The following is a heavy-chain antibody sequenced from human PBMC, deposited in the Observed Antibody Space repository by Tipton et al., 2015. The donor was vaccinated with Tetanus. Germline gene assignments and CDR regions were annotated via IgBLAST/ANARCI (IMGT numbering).Heavy chain of an antibody. CDR3: AKDRIYCSSSNCRGYMDV. D-gene: IGHD2-2*01. CDR1: GFTFRSYT. CDR2: ISGSRLTP. V-gene: IGHV3-23*01. Sequence: SLRLSCPASGFTFRSYTLNWVRQAPGNGLEWVAAISGSRLTPYYADSVKGRFTVSRDNSKNTLSLQLNSLRADDTAIYYCAKDRIYCSSSNCRGYMDVWGKGTTVAVSS. J-gene: IGHJ6*03.